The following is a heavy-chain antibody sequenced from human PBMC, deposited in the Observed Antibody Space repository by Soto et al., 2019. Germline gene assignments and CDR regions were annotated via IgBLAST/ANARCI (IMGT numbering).Heavy chain of an antibody. CDR3: ATMGTPATGLYFFDY. CDR2: ISYSGST. CDR1: GGSISSGNYY. V-gene: IGHV4-30-4*01. D-gene: IGHD2-15*01. J-gene: IGHJ4*02. Sequence: LSLTCTVSGGSISSGNYYWSWIRQPPGKGLEWIGFISYSGSTYYSTSLKSRVTISVDTSKSQFSLNLSFVTAADTSVYYCATMGTPATGLYFFDYWGQGSLVTVSS.